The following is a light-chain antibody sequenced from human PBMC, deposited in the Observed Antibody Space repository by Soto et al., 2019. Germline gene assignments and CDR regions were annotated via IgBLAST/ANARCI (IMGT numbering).Light chain of an antibody. CDR2: WAS. Sequence: IVMTQSPDSLAVSLGERATINCKSSQSVFYSSNNKNYLAWFQQKPGQPPKLLIYWASTRESGVPDRFSGSGSVTDFSLTISSLQSEDVAVYYCHQSISRVTFGVGTKVEIK. CDR1: QSVFYSSNNKNY. V-gene: IGKV4-1*01. J-gene: IGKJ4*01. CDR3: HQSISRVT.